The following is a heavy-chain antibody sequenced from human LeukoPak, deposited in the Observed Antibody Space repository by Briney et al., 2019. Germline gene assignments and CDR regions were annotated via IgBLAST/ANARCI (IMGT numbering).Heavy chain of an antibody. CDR3: AISSLARDYFFAFDI. Sequence: GASVKVSCKVSGYTLTELSMHWVRQAPGKGLEWMGGFDPEDGETIYAQKFQGRVTMTEDTSTDTAYMELSSLRSEDTAVYYCAISSLARDYFFAFDIWAQGTMVTVSS. V-gene: IGHV1-24*01. CDR2: FDPEDGET. D-gene: IGHD3-10*01. J-gene: IGHJ3*02. CDR1: GYTLTELS.